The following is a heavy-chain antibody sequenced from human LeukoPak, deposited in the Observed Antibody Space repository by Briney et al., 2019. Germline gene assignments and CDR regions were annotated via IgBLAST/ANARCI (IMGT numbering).Heavy chain of an antibody. V-gene: IGHV1-2*06. J-gene: IGHJ4*02. CDR3: ARRLSGWHPIDY. Sequence: ASVKVSCKASGYTFTGYYMHWGRQAPGQGIEWMGRINPNSGGKNYAQKFQGRVTMTRDTSISTAYMELSRLRSDDTAVYYCARRLSGWHPIDYWGQGTLVTVSS. D-gene: IGHD6-19*01. CDR2: INPNSGGK. CDR1: GYTFTGYY.